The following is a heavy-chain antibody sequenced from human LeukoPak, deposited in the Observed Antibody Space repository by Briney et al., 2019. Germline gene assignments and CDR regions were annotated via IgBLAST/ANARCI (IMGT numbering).Heavy chain of an antibody. CDR3: ARGFRSINVRYPFDY. V-gene: IGHV4-34*01. D-gene: IGHD3-9*01. CDR1: GGSFSGYY. CDR2: INHSGST. J-gene: IGHJ4*02. Sequence: SETLSLTCAVYGGSFSGYYWSWIRQPPGKGLEWIGEINHSGSTNYNPSLKSRVTISVDTSKNQFSLKLSSMTAADTAVYYCARGFRSINVRYPFDYWGQGTLVTVSS.